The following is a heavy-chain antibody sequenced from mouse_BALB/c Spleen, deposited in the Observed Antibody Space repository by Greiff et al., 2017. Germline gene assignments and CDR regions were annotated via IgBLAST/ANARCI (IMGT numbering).Heavy chain of an antibody. CDR2: ISYSGST. J-gene: IGHJ3*01. CDR3: ARSDYGSSPFAY. V-gene: IGHV3-2*02. CDR1: GYSITSDYA. Sequence: EVQRVESGPGLVKPSQSLSLTCTVTGYSITSDYAWNWIRQFPGNKLEWMGYISYSGSTSYNPSLKSRISITRDTSKNQFFLQLNSVTTEDTATYYCARSDYGSSPFAYWGQGTLVTVSA. D-gene: IGHD1-1*01.